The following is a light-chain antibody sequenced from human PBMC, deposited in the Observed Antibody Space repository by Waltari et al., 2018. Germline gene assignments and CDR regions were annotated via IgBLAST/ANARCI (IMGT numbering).Light chain of an antibody. V-gene: IGLV1-51*01. CDR2: GNY. Sequence: QSVLTQPPSVSAAPGQKVTISCSGSSSNIGNNFISWYQQIPGTAPKLLIFGNYKRPSGIPDRFSGSKSGTSATLGITGLQTGDEADYYCGTWDSSLSAHVFGTGTKVTVL. CDR3: GTWDSSLSAHV. J-gene: IGLJ1*01. CDR1: SSNIGNNF.